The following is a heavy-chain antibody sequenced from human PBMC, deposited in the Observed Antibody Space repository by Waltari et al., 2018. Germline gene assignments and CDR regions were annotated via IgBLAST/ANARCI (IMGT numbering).Heavy chain of an antibody. CDR1: GFTFSSYA. V-gene: IGHV3-23*03. CDR3: AKVGETATAFDY. D-gene: IGHD2-21*01. J-gene: IGHJ4*02. Sequence: EVQLLESGGGLVQPGGSLRLSCAASGFTFSSYAIRWVRQAPGKGLEWVSVIYSGGSTYYADSVKGRFTISRDNSKNTLYLQMNSLRAEDTAVYYCAKVGETATAFDYWGQGTLVTVSS. CDR2: IYSGGST.